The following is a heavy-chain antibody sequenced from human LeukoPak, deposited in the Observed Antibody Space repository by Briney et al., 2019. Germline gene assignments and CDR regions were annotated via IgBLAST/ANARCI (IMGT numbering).Heavy chain of an antibody. Sequence: ASVKVSCKASGYTFTSYGISWVRQAPGQGLEWMGWISAYNGNTNYAQKLQGRVTMTTDTSTSTAYMELRSLRSDDTAVYYCARDKSGYKVRGAFDIWGQGTMVTVSS. V-gene: IGHV1-18*01. CDR1: GYTFTSYG. J-gene: IGHJ3*02. D-gene: IGHD5-24*01. CDR3: ARDKSGYKVRGAFDI. CDR2: ISAYNGNT.